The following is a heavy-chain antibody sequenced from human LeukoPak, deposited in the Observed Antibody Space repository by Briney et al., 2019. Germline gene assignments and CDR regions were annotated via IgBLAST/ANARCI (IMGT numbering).Heavy chain of an antibody. D-gene: IGHD6-19*01. CDR3: AKEGGQWLVSWFDP. Sequence: GGSLRLSCAASGFTFSSYWMSWVRQAPGKGLEWVANIKQDGSEKYYVDSVKGRFTISRDNSKNTLYLQMNSLRAEDTAVYYCAKEGGQWLVSWFDPWGQGTLVTVSS. J-gene: IGHJ5*02. CDR2: IKQDGSEK. CDR1: GFTFSSYW. V-gene: IGHV3-7*03.